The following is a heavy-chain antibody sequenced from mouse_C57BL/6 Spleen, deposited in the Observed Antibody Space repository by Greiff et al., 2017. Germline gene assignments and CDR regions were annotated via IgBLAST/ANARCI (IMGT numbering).Heavy chain of an antibody. D-gene: IGHD2-5*01. CDR3: ARSTYNSNYPYYFDY. V-gene: IGHV1-39*01. CDR2: INPNYGTT. Sequence: VQLQQSGPELVKPGASVKISCKASGYSFTDYNLTWVKQSNGKSLEWIGVINPNYGTTSYNQKFKGKATLTVDQSSSTAYMQLNSLTSEDSAVYYCARSTYNSNYPYYFDYWGQGTTLTVSS. CDR1: GYSFTDYN. J-gene: IGHJ2*01.